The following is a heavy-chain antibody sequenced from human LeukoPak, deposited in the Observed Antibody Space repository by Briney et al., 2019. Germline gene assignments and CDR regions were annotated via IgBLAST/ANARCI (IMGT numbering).Heavy chain of an antibody. Sequence: GGSLRLSCAASGFTVSSNYMSWVRQAPGKGLEWVSVIYSGGSTYYADSVKGRFIISRDNAKNSLYLQMNSLRAEDTAVYYCARDYGSYFLPKYYYMDVWGKGTTVTVSS. CDR3: ARDYGSYFLPKYYYMDV. CDR1: GFTVSSNY. V-gene: IGHV3-53*01. CDR2: IYSGGST. D-gene: IGHD1-26*01. J-gene: IGHJ6*03.